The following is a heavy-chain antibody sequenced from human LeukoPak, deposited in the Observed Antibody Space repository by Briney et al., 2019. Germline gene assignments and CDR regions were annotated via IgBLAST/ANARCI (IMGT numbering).Heavy chain of an antibody. CDR2: ISGSGGST. J-gene: IGHJ4*02. Sequence: GGSLRLSCAASGFTFSSYAMSWVRQAPGKGLEWVSAISGSGGSTYYADSVKGRFTISRDNSKNTLNLQMNSLRAEDTAVYYCATLGIVAGLGYDYWGQGTLVTVSS. CDR3: ATLGIVAGLGYDY. CDR1: GFTFSSYA. V-gene: IGHV3-23*01. D-gene: IGHD6-19*01.